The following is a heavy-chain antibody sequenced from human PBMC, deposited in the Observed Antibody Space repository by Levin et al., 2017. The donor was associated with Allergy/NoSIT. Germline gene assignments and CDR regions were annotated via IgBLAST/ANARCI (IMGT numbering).Heavy chain of an antibody. Sequence: SQTLSLTCAVYGGSFSDYYWSWIRQHPGKGLEWIGYINYSGSTYYNPSLKSRVTISVDTSKNQFSLKLNSVTAADTAVYYCARDGGFCTNGVCPPYYYYPIDVWGQGTTVTVSS. CDR1: GGSFSDYY. V-gene: IGHV4-34*09. CDR2: INYSGST. J-gene: IGHJ6*02. D-gene: IGHD2-8*01. CDR3: ARDGGFCTNGVCPPYYYYPIDV.